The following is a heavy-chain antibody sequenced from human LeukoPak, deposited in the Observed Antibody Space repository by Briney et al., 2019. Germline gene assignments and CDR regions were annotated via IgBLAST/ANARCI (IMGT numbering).Heavy chain of an antibody. CDR1: GFTLDRYW. Sequence: GGSLRLSCEVSGFTLDRYWMSWVRQAPGKGLEWVANIKQDGSETHYVDSVKGRLTISRDNAKNSLYLQMNSLRVEDTAEYYCARPRRVGTPWHCLDVWGKRNT. D-gene: IGHD5-24*01. V-gene: IGHV3-7*01. CDR3: ARPRRVGTPWHCLDV. CDR2: IKQDGSET. J-gene: IGHJ6*03.